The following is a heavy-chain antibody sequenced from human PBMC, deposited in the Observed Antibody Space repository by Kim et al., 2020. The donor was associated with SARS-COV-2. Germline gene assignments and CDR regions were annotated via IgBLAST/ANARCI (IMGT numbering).Heavy chain of an antibody. V-gene: IGHV3-11*01. CDR2: ISTRGESI. Sequence: GGSLRLYCAASGLSCSDSYMNWVRQAPGKGLEWLSFISTRGESIFYADSVEGRFTISRDNAKNSLYLQMNYLRDEDTAVYYCARSGNGYNAFGIWGQGVLVTVSS. CDR3: ARSGNGYNAFGI. D-gene: IGHD5-12*01. J-gene: IGHJ4*02. CDR1: GLSCSDSY.